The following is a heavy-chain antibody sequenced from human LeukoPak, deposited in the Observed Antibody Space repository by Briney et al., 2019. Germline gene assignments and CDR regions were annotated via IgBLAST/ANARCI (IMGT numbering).Heavy chain of an antibody. D-gene: IGHD6-13*01. Sequence: GGSLRLSCAASGFTFSSYAMSWVRQAPGKGLEWVSAISGGGGSTYYADSVKGRFTISRDNSKNTLYLQMNSLRAEDTAVYYCAKVAAAVPRTDYYFDYWGQGTLVTVSS. CDR3: AKVAAAVPRTDYYFDY. J-gene: IGHJ4*02. CDR2: ISGGGGST. V-gene: IGHV3-23*01. CDR1: GFTFSSYA.